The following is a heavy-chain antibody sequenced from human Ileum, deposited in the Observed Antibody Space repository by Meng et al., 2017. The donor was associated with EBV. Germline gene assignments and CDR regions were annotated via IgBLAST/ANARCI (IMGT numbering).Heavy chain of an antibody. CDR2: INHSGSN. V-gene: IGHV4-34*01. Sequence: VQPPEVGGGLLKPSETLSLTCAVYGGSFSGYYWSWIRQPPGKGLEWIGEINHSGSNNYNPSLKSRVTISVDTSKNQFSLKLSSVTAADTAVYYCARGNKVSDRGFDYWGQGTLVTVSS. CDR3: ARGNKVSDRGFDY. D-gene: IGHD3-10*01. J-gene: IGHJ4*02. CDR1: GGSFSGYY.